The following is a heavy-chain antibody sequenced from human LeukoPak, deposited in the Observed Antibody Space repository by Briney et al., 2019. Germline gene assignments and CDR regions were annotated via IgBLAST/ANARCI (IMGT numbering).Heavy chain of an antibody. J-gene: IGHJ4*02. D-gene: IGHD1-26*01. Sequence: ASVKVSCKVSGYTLTELSMHWVRQAPGKGLEWMGGFDPEDGETIYAQKFQGRVTMTEDTSTDTAYMGLSSLRSEDTAVYYCATATYSGSYQYFDYWGQGTLVTVSS. CDR2: FDPEDGET. CDR1: GYTLTELS. CDR3: ATATYSGSYQYFDY. V-gene: IGHV1-24*01.